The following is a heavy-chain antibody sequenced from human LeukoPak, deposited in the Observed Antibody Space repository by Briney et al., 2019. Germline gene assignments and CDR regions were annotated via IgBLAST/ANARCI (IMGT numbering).Heavy chain of an antibody. D-gene: IGHD6-19*01. J-gene: IGHJ4*02. Sequence: PGGSLRLSCAASGFTVSSNYMSWVRQAPGKGLEWVSVIYSGGSTYYADSVKGRFTISRDNSKNTLYLQMNSLRAEDTAVYYCARVRAVAGTGYFDYWGQGTLVTVSS. V-gene: IGHV3-66*01. CDR2: IYSGGST. CDR3: ARVRAVAGTGYFDY. CDR1: GFTVSSNY.